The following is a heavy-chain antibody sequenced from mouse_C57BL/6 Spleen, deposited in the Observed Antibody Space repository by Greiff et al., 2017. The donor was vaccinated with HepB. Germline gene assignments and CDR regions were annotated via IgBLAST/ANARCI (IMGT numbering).Heavy chain of an antibody. CDR2: IYPGSGST. CDR1: GYTFTSYW. J-gene: IGHJ1*03. V-gene: IGHV1-55*01. D-gene: IGHD2-1*01. CDR3: AREGDYGNYPWCCDV. Sequence: VQLQQPGAELVKPGASVKMSCKASGYTFTSYWITWVKQRPGQGLEWIGDIYPGSGSTNYNEKFKSKATLTVDTSSSTAYMQLSRLTSEDSAVYDCAREGDYGNYPWCCDVWGTGTTGTVSS.